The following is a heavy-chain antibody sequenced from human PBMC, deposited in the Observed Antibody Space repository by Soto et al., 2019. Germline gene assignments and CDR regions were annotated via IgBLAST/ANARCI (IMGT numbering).Heavy chain of an antibody. CDR1: GGSISSGGYS. V-gene: IGHV4-30-2*01. Sequence: TLSLTCAVSGGSISSGGYSWSWIRQPPGKGLEWIGYIYHSGSTYYNPSLKSRVTISVDRSKNQFSLKLSSVTAADTDVYYCDRGACDYAISGYFTDCVRGFHPWCQATLVTVS. CDR2: IYHSGST. CDR3: DRGACDYAISGYFTDCVRGFHP. D-gene: IGHD3-22*01. J-gene: IGHJ5*02.